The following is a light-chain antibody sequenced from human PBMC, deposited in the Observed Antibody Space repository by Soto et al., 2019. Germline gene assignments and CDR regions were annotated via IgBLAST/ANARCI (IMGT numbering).Light chain of an antibody. J-gene: IGKJ2*01. V-gene: IGKV1-39*01. CDR3: QQSYSTPYT. CDR1: QSISSY. Sequence: DLQMTQSPSSLSASVGDRVTITCRASQSISSYLNWYQQKPGKAPKLLIYAASSLQSGVPSRFSGSGSGTDFPLTISHLQPEDFATYYCQQSYSTPYTFGQGTKLEIK. CDR2: AAS.